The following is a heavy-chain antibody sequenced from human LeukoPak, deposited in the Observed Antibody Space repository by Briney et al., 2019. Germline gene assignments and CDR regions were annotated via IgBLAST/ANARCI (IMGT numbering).Heavy chain of an antibody. Sequence: PSETLSLTCTVSGGSISSGSYYWSWIRQPAGKGLEWIGRIYTSGSTNYNPSLKSRVTISVDKSKNQFSLKLSSVTAADTAVYYCARVLGGGWSYFDYWGQGTLVTVSS. CDR1: GGSISSGSYY. V-gene: IGHV4-61*02. CDR3: ARVLGGGWSYFDY. CDR2: IYTSGST. J-gene: IGHJ4*02. D-gene: IGHD6-19*01.